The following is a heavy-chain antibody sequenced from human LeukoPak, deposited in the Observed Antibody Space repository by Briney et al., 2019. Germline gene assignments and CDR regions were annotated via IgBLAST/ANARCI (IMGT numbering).Heavy chain of an antibody. Sequence: GSLRLSCAASGFSFSAYGMNWVRQAPGKGLEWVSAIGGSGATTYYADSVRGRFTISRDNSKNTMYLQMSSLRAEDTAVYYCARAGGVIMVRELGPWGQGTLVTVSS. J-gene: IGHJ5*02. V-gene: IGHV3-23*01. CDR2: IGGSGATT. CDR1: GFSFSAYG. D-gene: IGHD3-10*01. CDR3: ARAGGVIMVRELGP.